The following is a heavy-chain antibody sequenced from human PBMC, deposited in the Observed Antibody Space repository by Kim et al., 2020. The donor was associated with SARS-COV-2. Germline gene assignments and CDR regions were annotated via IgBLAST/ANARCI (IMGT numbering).Heavy chain of an antibody. V-gene: IGHV5-51*01. Sequence: GESLKISCKGSGYSFTSYWIGWVRQMPGKGLEWMGIIYPGDSDTRYSPSFQGQVTISADKSISTAYLQWSSLKASDTAMYYCARLKSRIFDWFPRYYYYGMDVWGQGTTVTVSS. CDR1: GYSFTSYW. CDR2: IYPGDSDT. D-gene: IGHD3-9*01. CDR3: ARLKSRIFDWFPRYYYYGMDV. J-gene: IGHJ6*02.